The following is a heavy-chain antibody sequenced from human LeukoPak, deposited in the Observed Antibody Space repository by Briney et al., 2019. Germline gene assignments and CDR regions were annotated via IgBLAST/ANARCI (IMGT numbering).Heavy chain of an antibody. CDR1: GGTFSSYA. CDR3: ARAYGLTTVDF. D-gene: IGHD4-17*01. J-gene: IGHJ4*02. V-gene: IGHV1-46*01. CDR2: VNPGGGGT. Sequence: ASVKVSCKASGGTFSSYAISWVRQAPGHGLQWMGTVNPGGGGTNYAQTFEDRLTLTRDTSSNTVYMELSSLRSEDTAVYYCARAYGLTTVDFWGQGALVSVSS.